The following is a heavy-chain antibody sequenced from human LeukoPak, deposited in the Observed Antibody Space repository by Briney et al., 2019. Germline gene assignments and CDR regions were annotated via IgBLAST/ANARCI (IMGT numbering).Heavy chain of an antibody. J-gene: IGHJ5*01. Sequence: PGGSLRLSCTVSGFIFSSFAMSWVRQAPGKGLEWVSTITGGSGAKYYADSVKGRFTISRDDAKNSLYLQMSSLRADDTAVYYCARDRVVSGRFGEVASWGQGTLVTVSS. CDR1: GFIFSSFA. V-gene: IGHV3-21*01. D-gene: IGHD3-10*01. CDR2: ITGGSGAK. CDR3: ARDRVVSGRFGEVAS.